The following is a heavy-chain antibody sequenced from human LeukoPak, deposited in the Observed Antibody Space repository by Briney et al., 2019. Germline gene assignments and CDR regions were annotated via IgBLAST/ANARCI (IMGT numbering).Heavy chain of an antibody. J-gene: IGHJ3*02. D-gene: IGHD3-22*01. CDR2: ISYDGSNK. CDR1: GFTFSSYA. CDR3: ARGLYDSSDDAFDI. Sequence: GGSLRLSCAASGFTFSSYAMHWVRQAPGKGVEGVAVISYDGSNKYYADSVKGRFTISRDNSKNTLYLQMNSLRAEDTAVYYCARGLYDSSDDAFDIWGQGTRVTAPS. V-gene: IGHV3-30*04.